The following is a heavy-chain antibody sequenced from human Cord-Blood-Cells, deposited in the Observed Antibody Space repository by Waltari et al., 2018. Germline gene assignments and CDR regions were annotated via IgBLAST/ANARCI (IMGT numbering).Heavy chain of an antibody. D-gene: IGHD2-21*02. CDR2: IYYSGIT. J-gene: IGHJ3*02. CDR3: ARRLVVVTAIPNDAFDI. Sequence: QLQLQESGPGLVKPSETLSLTCTVSGGSISSSSYYWGWLREPPRKGLEWIGSIYYSGITYHNPSLKSRVTISVDTSKNQFSLKLSSVTAADTAVYYCARRLVVVTAIPNDAFDIWGQGTMVTVSS. V-gene: IGHV4-39*01. CDR1: GGSISSSSYY.